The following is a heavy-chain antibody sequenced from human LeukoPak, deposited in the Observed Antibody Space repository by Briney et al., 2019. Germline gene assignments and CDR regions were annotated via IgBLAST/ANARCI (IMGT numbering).Heavy chain of an antibody. CDR2: IKQDGSEK. J-gene: IGHJ4*02. V-gene: IGHV3-7*01. Sequence: PGGSLRLSCAASGFTFSSYWMSWVRQAPGKGLEWVANIKQDGSEKYYVDSVKGRFTISRDNAKNSLYLQVNSLRAEDTAVYYCARDALLAGDRPSAAFLDYWGQGTLVTVSA. CDR3: ARDALLAGDRPSAAFLDY. CDR1: GFTFSSYW. D-gene: IGHD2-21*02.